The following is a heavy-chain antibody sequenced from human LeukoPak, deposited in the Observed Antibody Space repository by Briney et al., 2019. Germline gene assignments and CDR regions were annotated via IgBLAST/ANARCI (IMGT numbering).Heavy chain of an antibody. V-gene: IGHV3-30-3*01. CDR1: GFTFNRYA. CDR2: ISYDGSNI. CDR3: ARDKGWLDAFDI. J-gene: IGHJ3*02. D-gene: IGHD3-22*01. Sequence: GGSLRLSCAASGFTFNRYAMYWVRQAPGRGLEWVAVISYDGSNIHYADSVEGRFTISRDNSKSTLYLQVNSLSAEDTAIYYCARDKGWLDAFDIWGQGTTVTVSS.